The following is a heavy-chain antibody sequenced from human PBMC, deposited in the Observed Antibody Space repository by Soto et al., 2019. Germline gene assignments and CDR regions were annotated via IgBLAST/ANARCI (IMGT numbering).Heavy chain of an antibody. CDR1: GFTFSNAW. Sequence: EVQLVASGGGLVKPGGSLRLSCAASGFTFSNAWMSWVRQAPGKGLEWVGRIKSKTDGGTTDYAAPVKGRFTISRDDSKNTLYLQMNSLKTEDTAVYYCTTYIAVAGSSNVDYWGQGTLVTVSS. CDR3: TTYIAVAGSSNVDY. J-gene: IGHJ4*02. V-gene: IGHV3-15*01. CDR2: IKSKTDGGTT. D-gene: IGHD6-19*01.